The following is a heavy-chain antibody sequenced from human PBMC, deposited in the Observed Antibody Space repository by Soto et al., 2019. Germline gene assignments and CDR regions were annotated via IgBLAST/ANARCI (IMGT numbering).Heavy chain of an antibody. CDR1: GGSFSGYY. J-gene: IGHJ4*02. CDR3: AGSGYYYVDY. V-gene: IGHV4-34*01. D-gene: IGHD3-3*01. CDR2: INHSGST. Sequence: SETLSLTCAVYGGSFSGYYWSWIRQPPGKGLEWIGEINHSGSTNYNPSLKSRVTISVDTSKNQFSLKLSSVTAADTAVYYCAGSGYYYVDYWGQGTLVT.